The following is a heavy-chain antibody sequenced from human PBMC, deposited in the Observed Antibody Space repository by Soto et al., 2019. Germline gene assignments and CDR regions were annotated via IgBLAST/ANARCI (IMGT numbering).Heavy chain of an antibody. D-gene: IGHD3-3*01. CDR1: GFTFSSYA. CDR2: ISGSGGST. CDR3: AKVVDYDFWSGYYSPYYFDY. V-gene: IGHV3-23*01. Sequence: GGSLRLSCAASGFTFSSYAMSWVRQAPGKGLEWVSAISGSGGSTYYADSVKGRFTISRDNSKNTLYLQMNSLRAEDTAVYYCAKVVDYDFWSGYYSPYYFDYWGQGTLVTVSS. J-gene: IGHJ4*02.